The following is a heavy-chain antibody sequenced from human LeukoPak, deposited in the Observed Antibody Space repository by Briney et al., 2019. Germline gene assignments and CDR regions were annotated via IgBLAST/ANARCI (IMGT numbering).Heavy chain of an antibody. J-gene: IGHJ4*02. V-gene: IGHV3-48*03. CDR2: ISCGGSTI. D-gene: IGHD1-26*01. CDR3: ARMWELLDY. CDR1: GFTFSSYE. Sequence: GGSLRLSCAASGFTFSSYEMHWVRQAPGKGLEWVSDISCGGSTIYYADSVKGRFTISRDNSKNTLYLQMNSLRAEDTAVYYCARMWELLDYWGQGTLVTVSS.